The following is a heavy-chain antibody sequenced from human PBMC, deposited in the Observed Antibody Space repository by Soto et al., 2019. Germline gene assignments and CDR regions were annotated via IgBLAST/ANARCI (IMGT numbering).Heavy chain of an antibody. CDR3: AKDDPFSLGLWDIFDI. V-gene: IGHV3-23*01. Sequence: LSLTCAASGFTFSSYAMSWVRQAPGKGLEWVSAISGSGGSTYYADSVKGRFTISRDNSKNTLYLQMNSLRAEDTAVYYCAKDDPFSLGLWDIFDIWGQGTMVTVSS. CDR1: GFTFSSYA. CDR2: ISGSGGST. J-gene: IGHJ3*02. D-gene: IGHD3-3*02.